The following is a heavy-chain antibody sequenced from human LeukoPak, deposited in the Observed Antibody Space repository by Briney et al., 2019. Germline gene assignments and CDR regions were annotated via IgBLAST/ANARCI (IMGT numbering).Heavy chain of an antibody. CDR1: GGSISSYY. Sequence: SETLSLTCTVSGGSISSYYWSWIRQPAGKGLEWIGRIYTSGSTNYNPSLKSRVTMSVDTSKNQFSLKLSSVTAADTAGYYCARDRPLTGTKYYYGMDVWGQGTTVTVSS. J-gene: IGHJ6*02. D-gene: IGHD1-1*01. CDR3: ARDRPLTGTKYYYGMDV. CDR2: IYTSGST. V-gene: IGHV4-4*07.